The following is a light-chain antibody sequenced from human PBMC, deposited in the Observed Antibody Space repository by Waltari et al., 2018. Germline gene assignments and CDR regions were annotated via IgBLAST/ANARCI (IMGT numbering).Light chain of an antibody. CDR3: QSSDSTGTYVL. J-gene: IGLJ2*01. CDR1: VLTKQY. CDR2: KDS. Sequence: SNELTQPSSVSVSPGQTARITCPGHVLTKQYAYCYQQKPGQAPVLIIYKDSARPSGIPERISGSTSGTELTLTISGVQSEDEADYYCQSSDSTGTYVLFGGGTHLTVL. V-gene: IGLV3-25*03.